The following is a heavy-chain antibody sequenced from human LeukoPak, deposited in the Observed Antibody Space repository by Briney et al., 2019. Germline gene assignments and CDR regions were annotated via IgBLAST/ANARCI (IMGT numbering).Heavy chain of an antibody. J-gene: IGHJ4*02. Sequence: KPSETLSLTCTVSGGSISSYYWSWIRQPPGKGLEWIGYIYYSGSTNYNPSLKSRVTISVDTSKNQFSLKLSSVTAADTAVYYCARGYGGYVEQIDWGQGTLVTVSS. V-gene: IGHV4-59*01. CDR3: ARGYGGYVEQID. CDR2: IYYSGST. D-gene: IGHD4-17*01. CDR1: GGSISSYY.